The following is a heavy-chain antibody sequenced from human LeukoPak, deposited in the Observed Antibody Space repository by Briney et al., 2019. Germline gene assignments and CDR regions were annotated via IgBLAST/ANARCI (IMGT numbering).Heavy chain of an antibody. Sequence: ASVKVSCKASGYTFTSYGISWVRQAPGQGLEWMGWISAYNGNTNYAQKLQGRVTMTRDTSISTAYMELSRLRSDDTAVYYCAGQQGYGDYVFDYWGQGTLVTVSS. D-gene: IGHD4-17*01. CDR1: GYTFTSYG. J-gene: IGHJ4*02. V-gene: IGHV1-18*01. CDR3: AGQQGYGDYVFDY. CDR2: ISAYNGNT.